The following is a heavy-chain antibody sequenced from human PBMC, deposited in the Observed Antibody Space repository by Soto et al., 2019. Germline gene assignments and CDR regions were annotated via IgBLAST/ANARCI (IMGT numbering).Heavy chain of an antibody. CDR1: GFTFNYYW. Sequence: EVQLVESEGGLVQRGGSLRLSCAASGFTFNYYWMHWVRQAPGQGLVWVSHIHSDGSTTTYADSVKGRFTISRDNAKNTLYLHMNSLRAEDTAVYYCVWGDKGGFDLWGQGTTVTVSS. CDR2: IHSDGSTT. CDR3: VWGDKGGFDL. J-gene: IGHJ3*01. D-gene: IGHD2-21*02. V-gene: IGHV3-74*01.